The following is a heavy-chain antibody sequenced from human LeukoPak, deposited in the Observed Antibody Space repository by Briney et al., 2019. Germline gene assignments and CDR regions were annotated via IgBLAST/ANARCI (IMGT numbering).Heavy chain of an antibody. CDR3: ARGEGAGIVGANFDY. J-gene: IGHJ4*02. V-gene: IGHV4-59*12. D-gene: IGHD1-26*01. Sequence: SETLSLTCTVSGGSISSYYWSWIRQSPGKRLEWIGHIYYSGGTNYNPSLKSRVTISVDTSKNQFSLKLSSVTAADTAVYYCARGEGAGIVGANFDYWGQGTLVTVSS. CDR2: IYYSGGT. CDR1: GGSISSYY.